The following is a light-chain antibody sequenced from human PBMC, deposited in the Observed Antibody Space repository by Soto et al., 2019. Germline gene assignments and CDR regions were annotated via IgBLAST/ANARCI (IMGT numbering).Light chain of an antibody. V-gene: IGKV3-15*01. J-gene: IGKJ1*01. CDR1: QSVSSN. CDR3: QQYNNWPRT. CDR2: GAS. Sequence: EIVMTQSPATLSLPPGERATLSCRASQSVSSNLAWYQQKPGQAPRLLIYGASTRATDIPARFSGSGSGTEFTLTISSLQSEDFAIYYCQQYNNWPRTFGQGTKVEIK.